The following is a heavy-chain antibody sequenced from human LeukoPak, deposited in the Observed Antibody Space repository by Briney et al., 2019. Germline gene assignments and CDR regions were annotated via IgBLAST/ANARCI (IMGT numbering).Heavy chain of an antibody. CDR2: IYYSGTT. V-gene: IGHV4-59*08. Sequence: SETLSLTCTVSGGSISNYYGSWIRQPPGRGLECMGYIYYSGTTNYNPSLKSRVTISVDTSRNQFSLKLSSVTAADTAVYYCARHGGYSSPYLHWGQGNLVTVSS. D-gene: IGHD6-13*01. CDR3: ARHGGYSSPYLH. J-gene: IGHJ1*01. CDR1: GGSISNYY.